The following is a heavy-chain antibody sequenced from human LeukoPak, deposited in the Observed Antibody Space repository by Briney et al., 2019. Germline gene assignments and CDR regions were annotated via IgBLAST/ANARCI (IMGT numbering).Heavy chain of an antibody. Sequence: SETLSLTCTVSGGSISSHYWSWIRQPPGKGLEWIGYIYYSGSTNYNPSLKSRVTISVDTSKNQFSLKLSSVTAADTAVYYCARGSNLFDPWGQGTLVTVSS. J-gene: IGHJ5*02. CDR3: ARGSNLFDP. CDR2: IYYSGST. V-gene: IGHV4-59*11. CDR1: GGSISSHY.